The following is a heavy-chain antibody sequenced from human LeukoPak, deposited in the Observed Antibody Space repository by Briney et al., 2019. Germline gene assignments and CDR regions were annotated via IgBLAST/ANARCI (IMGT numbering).Heavy chain of an antibody. D-gene: IGHD2-15*01. CDR2: ISPHNGNT. V-gene: IGHV1-18*01. CDR1: GYTFTNYG. Sequence: ASVKVSCKASGYTFTNYGISWVRQAPGQGLGWLGWISPHNGNTIYSQKLQGRVTMTTDTSTSTAYNDLRSLRADDTAMYYCARGGSGGSGGCFDHWGQGTLVTVSS. CDR3: ARGGSGGSGGCFDH. J-gene: IGHJ5*02.